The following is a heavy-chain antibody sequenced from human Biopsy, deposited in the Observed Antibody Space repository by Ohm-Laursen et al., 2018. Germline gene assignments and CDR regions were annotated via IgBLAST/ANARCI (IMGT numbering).Heavy chain of an antibody. V-gene: IGHV4-59*01. J-gene: IGHJ4*02. CDR1: GGSISSDY. CDR3: ARLTGDPSY. CDR2: ISDRGTT. D-gene: IGHD7-27*01. Sequence: PSQTLSLTCTVSGGSISSDYWSWIRQSPRKGLEWIGHISDRGTTNYNPSLKSRATISVDTSKNQFSLKVISVTAADTAVYYCARLTGDPSYWGQGILVTVSS.